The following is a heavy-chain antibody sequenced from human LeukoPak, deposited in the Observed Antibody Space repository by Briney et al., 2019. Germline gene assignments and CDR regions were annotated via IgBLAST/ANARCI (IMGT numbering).Heavy chain of an antibody. CDR3: ARDGYNPIDY. J-gene: IGHJ4*02. CDR2: IYYSGST. D-gene: IGHD5-24*01. V-gene: IGHV4-39*02. CDR1: GGSISGSSYY. Sequence: KPSETLSLTCTVPGGSISGSSYYWGWIRQPPGKGLEWIGTIYYSGSTYYNSSLKSRATISVDTSKNQFSLRLNSVTAADTAVYYCARDGYNPIDYWGQGTLVSVSS.